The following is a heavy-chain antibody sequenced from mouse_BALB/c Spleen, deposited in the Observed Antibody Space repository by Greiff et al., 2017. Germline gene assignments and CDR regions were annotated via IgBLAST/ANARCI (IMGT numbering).Heavy chain of an antibody. CDR2: IWAGGST. D-gene: IGHD2-4*01. J-gene: IGHJ3*01. CDR3: ARDRGGYDYLFAY. Sequence: VQGVESGPGLVAPSQSLSITCTVSGFSLTSYGVHWVRQPPGKGLEWLGVIWAGGSTNYNSALMSRLSISKDNSKSQVFLKMNSLQTDDTAMYYCARDRGGYDYLFAYWGQGTLVTVSA. V-gene: IGHV2-9*02. CDR1: GFSLTSYG.